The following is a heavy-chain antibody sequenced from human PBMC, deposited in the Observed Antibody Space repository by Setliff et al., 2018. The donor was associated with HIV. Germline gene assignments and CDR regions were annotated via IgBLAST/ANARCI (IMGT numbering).Heavy chain of an antibody. J-gene: IGHJ4*02. D-gene: IGHD6-19*01. Sequence: ASVKVSCKASGYTFTSYFLHWVRQAPGQGLEWMGIINPNDGATTYAQNFEGRVTMTRDTSTNAVYMELRSLTSEDTAVFYCAREYHIEATYTRLANYFDSWGQGTLVTVSS. V-gene: IGHV1-46*01. CDR1: GYTFTSYF. CDR3: AREYHIEATYTRLANYFDS. CDR2: INPNDGAT.